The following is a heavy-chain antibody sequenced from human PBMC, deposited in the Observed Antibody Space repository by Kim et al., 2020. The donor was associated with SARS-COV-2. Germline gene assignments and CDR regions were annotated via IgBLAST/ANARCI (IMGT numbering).Heavy chain of an antibody. V-gene: IGHV4-61*02. Sequence: SETLSLTCTVSGGSISSGSYYWSWIRQPAGKGLEWIGRIYTSGSTNYNPSLKSRVTISVDTSKNQFSLKLSSVTAADTAVYYCGLWFGDYYGMDVWGQGTTVTVSS. D-gene: IGHD3-10*01. J-gene: IGHJ6*02. CDR3: GLWFGDYYGMDV. CDR2: IYTSGST. CDR1: GGSISSGSYY.